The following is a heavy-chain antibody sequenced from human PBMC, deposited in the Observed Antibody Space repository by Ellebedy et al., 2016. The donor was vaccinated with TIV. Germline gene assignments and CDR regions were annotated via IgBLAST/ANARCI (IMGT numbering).Heavy chain of an antibody. CDR2: IYYSGST. D-gene: IGHD3-3*01. J-gene: IGHJ6*02. CDR1: GGSISSGGHY. V-gene: IGHV4-31*03. CDR3: AREPPVLRFSRSYGMDV. Sequence: SETLSLTXTVSGGSISSGGHYWSWIRQHPGKGLEWIGYIYYSGSTYYNPSLKSRVTISVDTSKNQFSLKLSSVTAADTAVYYCAREPPVLRFSRSYGMDVWGQGTTVTVSS.